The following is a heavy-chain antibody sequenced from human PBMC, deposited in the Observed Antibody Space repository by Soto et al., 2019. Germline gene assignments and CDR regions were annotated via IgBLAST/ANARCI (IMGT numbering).Heavy chain of an antibody. D-gene: IGHD6-19*01. V-gene: IGHV3-23*01. J-gene: IGHJ4*02. CDR2: ISASGGRT. Sequence: EVKLLESGGGLVQPGGSLRLSCEASGFTFNNYAMSWVRQAPGKGLEWVSGISASGGRTYDADSVKGRFTISRDSSKSTLYLQMNSLRVEDAAVYYCAKDRARYSSGWFRFDYWGQGTLVTVSS. CDR1: GFTFNNYA. CDR3: AKDRARYSSGWFRFDY.